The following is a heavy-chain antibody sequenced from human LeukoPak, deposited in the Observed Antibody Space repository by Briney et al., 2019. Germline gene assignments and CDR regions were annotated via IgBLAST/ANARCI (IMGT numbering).Heavy chain of an antibody. J-gene: IGHJ3*02. CDR3: ARVYTAWGRAFDI. CDR1: GGSISSGGYP. CDR2: IYHSGST. Sequence: SETLSLTCAVSGGSISSGGYPWSWIRQPPGKGPEWIGYIYHSGSTYYNPSLKSRVTISVDRSKNQFSLKLSSVTAADTAVYYCARVYTAWGRAFDIWGQGTMVTVSS. D-gene: IGHD7-27*01. V-gene: IGHV4-30-2*01.